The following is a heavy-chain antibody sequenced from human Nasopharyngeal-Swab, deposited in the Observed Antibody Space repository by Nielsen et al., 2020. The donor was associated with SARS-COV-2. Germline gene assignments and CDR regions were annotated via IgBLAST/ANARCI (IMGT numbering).Heavy chain of an antibody. CDR3: TRLHSRAVAAPDY. CDR2: IRSKANSYAT. J-gene: IGHJ4*02. D-gene: IGHD6-19*01. V-gene: IGHV3-73*01. Sequence: WIRQPPGKGLEWVGRIRSKANSYATAYAASVKGRFTISRDDSKNTAYLQMNSLKTEDTAVYYCTRLHSRAVAAPDYWGQGTLVTVSS.